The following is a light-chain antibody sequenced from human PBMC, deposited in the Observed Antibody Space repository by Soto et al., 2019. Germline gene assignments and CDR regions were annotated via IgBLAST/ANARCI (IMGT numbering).Light chain of an antibody. CDR1: QGISSW. Sequence: DIQMTQSPSSVSASVGDRVTMTCRASQGISSWLVWYQQKPGKAPKLLIYAASTLQSGVPSRFSGSGSETEFTLTITSLQPEDSATYYCQQRNSYPRTFGQGTKVEIK. V-gene: IGKV1-12*01. CDR3: QQRNSYPRT. J-gene: IGKJ2*01. CDR2: AAS.